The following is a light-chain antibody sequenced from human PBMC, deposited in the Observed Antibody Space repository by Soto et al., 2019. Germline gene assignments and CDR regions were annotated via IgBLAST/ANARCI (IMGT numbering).Light chain of an antibody. V-gene: IGLV1-47*02. J-gene: IGLJ2*01. CDR1: SSNIGRNY. CDR3: CSYAGRSTWDVV. CDR2: GNT. Sequence: QSVLSQPPSASGTPGQRVTISCSGSSSNIGRNYIYWYQQLPGTAPKLLIYGNTQRPSGVPDRFSGSKSGTSVSLAISGLRSEDEADYYCCSYAGRSTWDVVFGGGTKLTVL.